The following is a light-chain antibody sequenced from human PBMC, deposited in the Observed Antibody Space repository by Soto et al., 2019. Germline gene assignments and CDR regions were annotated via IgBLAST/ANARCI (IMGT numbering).Light chain of an antibody. J-gene: IGLJ2*01. CDR2: EVS. CDR1: SSNVGGYNY. V-gene: IGLV2-14*01. CDR3: SSYTISAPYVV. Sequence: QSVLTQPASVSGSPGQSITISCTGTSSNVGGYNYVSWYQQHPGKAPKLRIYEVSNRPSGVSNRFSGSKSGNPASLTISGLQAEDEADYYCSSYTISAPYVVFGGGTKLTVL.